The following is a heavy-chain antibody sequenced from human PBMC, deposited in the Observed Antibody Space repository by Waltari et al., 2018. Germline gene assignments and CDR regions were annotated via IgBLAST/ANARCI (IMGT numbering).Heavy chain of an antibody. V-gene: IGHV5-10-1*03. CDR3: ARHPVYWDQGHNYGLDV. Sequence: EVQLVQSGAEVKKPGESLRISCKGSGYNFTTYWISWVRQMPGKGLEWMGRIDPKDSYNHYSPSFQGHVTIAGDKSINTAYLQWSRLRASDTAIYYCARHPVYWDQGHNYGLDVWGQGTTVTVSS. J-gene: IGHJ6*02. CDR2: IDPKDSYN. D-gene: IGHD1-26*01. CDR1: GYNFTTYW.